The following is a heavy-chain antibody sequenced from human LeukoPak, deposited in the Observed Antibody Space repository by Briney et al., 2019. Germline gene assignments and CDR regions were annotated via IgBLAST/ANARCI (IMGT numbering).Heavy chain of an antibody. CDR2: ISYDGSNK. J-gene: IGHJ4*02. V-gene: IGHV3-30*18. Sequence: GGSLRLSRAGSGFTFSNYWMGWVRQAPGKGLEWVSVISYDGSNKYYADSVKGRFTISRDDSKNTLYLQMNSLRAEDTAVYYCAKEMGVTNYFEYWGQGTLVTVSS. CDR3: AKEMGVTNYFEY. CDR1: GFTFSNYW. D-gene: IGHD1-26*01.